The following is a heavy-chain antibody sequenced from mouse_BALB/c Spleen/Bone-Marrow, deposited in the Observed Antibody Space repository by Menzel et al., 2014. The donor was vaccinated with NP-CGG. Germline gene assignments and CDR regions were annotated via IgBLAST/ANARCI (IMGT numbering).Heavy chain of an antibody. CDR2: ISSGGSYT. Sequence: VQLKESGGGLVKPGGSLKLSCAASGFTFSSYAMSWVRQSPEKRLEWVAEISSGGSYTYYPDTVTGRFTISRDNAKNTLYPEMSSLRSEDTAMYYCARADVRYDVWYFDVWGAGTTVTVSS. V-gene: IGHV5-9-4*01. D-gene: IGHD2-14*01. J-gene: IGHJ1*01. CDR3: ARADVRYDVWYFDV. CDR1: GFTFSSYA.